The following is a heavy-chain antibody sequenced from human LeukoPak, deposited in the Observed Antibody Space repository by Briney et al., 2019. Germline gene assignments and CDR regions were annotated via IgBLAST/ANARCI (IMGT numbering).Heavy chain of an antibody. V-gene: IGHV3-43*01. J-gene: IGHJ3*02. CDR3: AKARGLIGGAFDI. CDR2: VSWDGDTT. Sequence: GGSLRLSCAASGFTFDDYIMHWVRQAPGKGLEWVSLVSWDGDTTYYADSVKGRFTISRDNGKNSLYLQMNSLRTEDTAVYYCAKARGLIGGAFDIWGQGTMVTVSS. D-gene: IGHD3-22*01. CDR1: GFTFDDYI.